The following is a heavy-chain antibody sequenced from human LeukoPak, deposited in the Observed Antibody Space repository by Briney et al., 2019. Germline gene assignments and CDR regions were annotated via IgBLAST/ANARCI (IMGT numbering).Heavy chain of an antibody. V-gene: IGHV3-74*01. CDR2: INSDGSST. D-gene: IGHD3-22*01. J-gene: IGHJ4*02. CDR3: ARASTYYYDSSGYYPVDY. Sequence: PGGSLRLSCAASGXTFSSYWMHWVRQAPGKGLVWVSRINSDGSSTSYADSVKGRFTISRDNAKNTLYLQMNSLRAEDTAVYYCARASTYYYDSSGYYPVDYWGQGTLVTVSS. CDR1: GXTFSSYW.